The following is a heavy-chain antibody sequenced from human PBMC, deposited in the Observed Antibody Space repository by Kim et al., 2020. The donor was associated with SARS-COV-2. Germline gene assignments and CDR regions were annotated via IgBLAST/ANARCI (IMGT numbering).Heavy chain of an antibody. Sequence: ASVKVSCKASGYTFTSYGISWVRQAPGQGLEWMGWISAYNGNTNYAQKLQGRVTMTTDTSTSTAYMELRSLRSDDTAVYYCARAAADYQLLWRNWFDPWGQGTLVTVSS. CDR3: ARAAADYQLLWRNWFDP. CDR1: GYTFTSYG. D-gene: IGHD2-2*01. V-gene: IGHV1-18*01. J-gene: IGHJ5*02. CDR2: ISAYNGNT.